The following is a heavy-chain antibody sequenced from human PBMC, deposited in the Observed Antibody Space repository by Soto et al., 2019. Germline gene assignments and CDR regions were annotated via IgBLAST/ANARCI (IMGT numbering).Heavy chain of an antibody. J-gene: IGHJ4*02. Sequence: QVQLVESGGGLVKPGGSLRLSCAASGFTFSNYYMSWIRQAPGKGLEWVSYISTSSSYTNYADSVRGRFTISRDNAKNSLYLQMNSLRVEDSAVYYCARREYCSGGGCFTHYFGYWGQGTLVTVSS. D-gene: IGHD2-15*01. V-gene: IGHV3-11*06. CDR2: ISTSSSYT. CDR1: GFTFSNYY. CDR3: ARREYCSGGGCFTHYFGY.